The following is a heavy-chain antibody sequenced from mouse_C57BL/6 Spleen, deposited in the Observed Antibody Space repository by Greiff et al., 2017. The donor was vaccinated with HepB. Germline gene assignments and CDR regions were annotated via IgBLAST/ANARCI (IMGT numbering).Heavy chain of an antibody. CDR1: GFSLTSYG. V-gene: IGHV2-6*03. J-gene: IGHJ4*01. Sequence: QVQLKESGPGLVAPSQSLSITCTVSGFSLTSYGVHWVRQPPGKGLEWLVVIWSDGSATYNSALNSRLSTSKDNSKSQVFLKLNSLQSDDAAMYYCARRGRSGAMDYWGQGTSVTVSS. CDR2: IWSDGSA. D-gene: IGHD1-1*01. CDR3: ARRGRSGAMDY.